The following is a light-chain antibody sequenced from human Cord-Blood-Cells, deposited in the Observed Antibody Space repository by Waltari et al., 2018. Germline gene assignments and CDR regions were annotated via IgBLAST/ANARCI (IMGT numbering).Light chain of an antibody. CDR2: DAS. V-gene: IGKV3-11*01. CDR3: QQRSNWPRT. Sequence: EIVSTHSPATLSLSPGERATLSCRASQRVSSYLAWYQQKPGQAPRLLIYDASNRATGIPARFSGSGSGTDFTLTISSLEPEDFAVYYCQQRSNWPRTFGQGTKVEIK. J-gene: IGKJ1*01. CDR1: QRVSSY.